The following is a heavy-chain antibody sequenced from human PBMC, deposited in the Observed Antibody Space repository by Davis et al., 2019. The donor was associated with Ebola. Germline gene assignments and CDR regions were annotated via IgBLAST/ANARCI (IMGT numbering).Heavy chain of an antibody. V-gene: IGHV4-34*01. J-gene: IGHJ3*01. CDR3: ATNTTSKGFDV. CDR2: INHSGNT. D-gene: IGHD1-14*01. Sequence: SETLSLTCAVYGGSFSGYYWSWIRQPPGKGLEWIGEINHSGNTNYNPSLKSRVTMSVDTSKNQFSLNLRSVTPADTTTYFCATNTTSKGFDVWGQGTSVTVSS. CDR1: GGSFSGYY.